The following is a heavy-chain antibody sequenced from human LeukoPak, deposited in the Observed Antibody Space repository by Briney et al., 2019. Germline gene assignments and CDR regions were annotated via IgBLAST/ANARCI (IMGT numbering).Heavy chain of an antibody. CDR1: QYTFTNYW. Sequence: GESLKISCKGSQYTFTNYWIGWVRQMPGKGLEWMGIIYPGDSDTRYSPSFQGQVTISADKSISTAYLQWSSLKASDTAMYYCARPGQLGEYTPYYFDFWGQGTLVTVSS. CDR2: IYPGDSDT. V-gene: IGHV5-51*01. CDR3: ARPGQLGEYTPYYFDF. J-gene: IGHJ4*02. D-gene: IGHD3-16*01.